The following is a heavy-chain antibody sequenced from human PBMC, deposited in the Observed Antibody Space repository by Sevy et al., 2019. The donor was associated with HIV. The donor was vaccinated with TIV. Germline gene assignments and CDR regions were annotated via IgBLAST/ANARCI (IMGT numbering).Heavy chain of an antibody. J-gene: IGHJ4*02. V-gene: IGHV3-30-3*01. D-gene: IGHD2-15*01. CDR3: ARTGVVVVAATPPAHFDY. CDR1: GFTFSSYA. CDR2: ISYDGSNK. Sequence: GGSLRLSCAASGFTFSSYAMHWVRQAPGKGLERVAVISYDGSNKYYADSVKGRFTISRDNSKNTLYLQMNSLRAEDTAVYYCARTGVVVVAATPPAHFDYWGQGTLVTVSS.